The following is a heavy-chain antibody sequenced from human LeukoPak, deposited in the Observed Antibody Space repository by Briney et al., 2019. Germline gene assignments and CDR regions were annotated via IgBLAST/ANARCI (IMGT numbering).Heavy chain of an antibody. D-gene: IGHD3-10*01. CDR3: ARDTMVRGAHGH. V-gene: IGHV3-48*03. J-gene: IGHJ4*02. CDR2: ISSSGSVK. Sequence: GGSLRLSCAASGFTFSSYEMNWVRQAPGKGLEWLSCISSSGSVKYYADSVKGRLTISRDNAKNSLYLQMNSLRAEDTAVYYCARDTMVRGAHGHWGQGTLVTVSS. CDR1: GFTFSSYE.